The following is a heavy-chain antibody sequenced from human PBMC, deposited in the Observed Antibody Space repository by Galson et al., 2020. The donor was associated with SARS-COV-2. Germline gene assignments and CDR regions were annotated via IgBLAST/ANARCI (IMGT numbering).Heavy chain of an antibody. CDR3: ARDYYGPGSP. CDR2: INENGGEK. V-gene: IGHV3-7*05. J-gene: IGHJ5*02. D-gene: IGHD3-10*01. CDR1: GFTLSNHW. Sequence: GGSLRLSCAASGFTLSNHWVSWVRQAPGKGLEWVANINENGGEKHYVDSVKGRFTISRDNAKKLVYLQMNSLRVEDTAVYYCARDYYGPGSPWGQGTLVTVSS.